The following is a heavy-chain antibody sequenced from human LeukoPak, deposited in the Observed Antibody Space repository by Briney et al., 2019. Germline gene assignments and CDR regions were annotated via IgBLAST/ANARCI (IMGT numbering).Heavy chain of an antibody. CDR3: ARHLKYGSGSHKSYYFDY. CDR2: IYYSGST. CDR1: GDSISSCY. V-gene: IGHV4-59*08. Sequence: SEPLSLTCTVSGDSISSCYWSWIRQPPGKGLEWLGYIYYSGSTNYNPSLKSRVTISVDTSKNQFSLKLSSVTAADTAVYYCARHLKYGSGSHKSYYFDYWGQGTLVTVSS. J-gene: IGHJ4*02. D-gene: IGHD3-10*01.